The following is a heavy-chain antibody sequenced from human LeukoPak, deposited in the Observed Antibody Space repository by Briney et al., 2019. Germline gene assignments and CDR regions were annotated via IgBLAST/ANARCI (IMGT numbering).Heavy chain of an antibody. V-gene: IGHV3-30*18. CDR2: ISYDGSNK. CDR1: GFTFSSYG. D-gene: IGHD6-19*01. CDR3: AKDLSLTYSSGWLDAFDI. Sequence: GGSLRLSCAASGFTFSSYGMHWVRQAPGKGLEWVAVISYDGSNKYHADSVKGRFTISRDNSKNTLYLQMNSLRAEDTAVYYCAKDLSLTYSSGWLDAFDIWGQGTMVTVSS. J-gene: IGHJ3*02.